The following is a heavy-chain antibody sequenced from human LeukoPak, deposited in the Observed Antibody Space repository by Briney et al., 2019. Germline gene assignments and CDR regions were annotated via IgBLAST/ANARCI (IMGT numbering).Heavy chain of an antibody. V-gene: IGHV1-46*01. Sequence: ASVKVSCKASGYTFTRNYMLWVRQAPGQGLEWMGIINPSDGRTRYAQNFQGRVTMIRDTSTSTVYMELSSLRSEDTAVYYCARDGASVFGSLEPDSWGRGTLVTVSS. J-gene: IGHJ4*02. CDR3: ARDGASVFGSLEPDS. D-gene: IGHD2-8*01. CDR2: INPSDGRT. CDR1: GYTFTRNY.